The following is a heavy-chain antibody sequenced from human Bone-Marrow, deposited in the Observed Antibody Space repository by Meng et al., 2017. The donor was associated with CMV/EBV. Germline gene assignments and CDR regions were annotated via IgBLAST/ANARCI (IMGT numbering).Heavy chain of an antibody. CDR3: AAGGGFDF. Sequence: GGSLRLSCAASGFTFSSYAMHWVRQAPGKGLEWVAYISGSAYTRLYSDSVKGRFTISRDNAKTLVHLQMNSLRAEDTATYYCAAGGGFDFWGQGALVTVSS. CDR2: ISGSAYTR. CDR1: GFTFSSYA. V-gene: IGHV3-48*03. J-gene: IGHJ4*02. D-gene: IGHD3-16*01.